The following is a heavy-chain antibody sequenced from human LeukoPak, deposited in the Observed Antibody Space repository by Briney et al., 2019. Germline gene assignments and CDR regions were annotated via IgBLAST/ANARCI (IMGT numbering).Heavy chain of an antibody. CDR1: GGSIITHY. V-gene: IGHV4-59*11. Sequence: SETLSLTCTVPGGSIITHYWSWIRQPPGKGLEWIGYIYFSGSINYTPPLKSRVTISVDTSKNQFSLKLSSVTAADTAVYYCARESEGWFDPWGQGTLVTVSS. CDR3: ARESEGWFDP. CDR2: IYFSGSI. J-gene: IGHJ5*02.